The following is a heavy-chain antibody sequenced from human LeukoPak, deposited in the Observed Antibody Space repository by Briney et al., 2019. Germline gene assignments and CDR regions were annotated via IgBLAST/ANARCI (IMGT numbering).Heavy chain of an antibody. CDR1: GYTFTTYG. Sequence: PGGSLRLSCVGSGYTFTTYGMSWVRQAPGKGLEWVPAISGSGGSTYYADSVKGRFTISRDNSKNTLYLQMNSLRAEDTAVYYCAKEVLPYGSGSYPRGWGQGTLVTVSS. CDR3: AKEVLPYGSGSYPRG. D-gene: IGHD3-10*01. V-gene: IGHV3-23*01. CDR2: ISGSGGST. J-gene: IGHJ4*02.